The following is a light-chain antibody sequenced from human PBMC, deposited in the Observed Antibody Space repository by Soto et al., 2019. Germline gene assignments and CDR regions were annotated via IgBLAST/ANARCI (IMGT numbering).Light chain of an antibody. CDR1: SSDVGGYNY. V-gene: IGLV2-8*01. J-gene: IGLJ7*01. CDR3: SSYAGSNIYV. Sequence: QSALTQPASVSGSPGQSITLSCTGTSSDVGGYNYVSWYQQHPGKAPKLMIFEINKRPSGVPDRFSGSKSGNTASLTVSGLQTEDEADYYCSSYAGSNIYVFGGGTQLTVL. CDR2: EIN.